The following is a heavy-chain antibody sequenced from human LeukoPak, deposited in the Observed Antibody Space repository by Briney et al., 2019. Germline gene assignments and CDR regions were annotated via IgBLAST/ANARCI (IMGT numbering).Heavy chain of an antibody. D-gene: IGHD2-8*01. CDR3: AKDRCTNGVCYFDS. V-gene: IGHV3-23*01. Sequence: GGSLRLSCAASGFTFSNYAMVWVRQAPGKGLEWVSGISGSGGSAYYADSVKGRFTISRDSSKSTLFLQMNRLRAEDTAVYYCAKDRCTNGVCYFDSWGQGTLVTVSS. CDR1: GFTFSNYA. CDR2: ISGSGGSA. J-gene: IGHJ4*02.